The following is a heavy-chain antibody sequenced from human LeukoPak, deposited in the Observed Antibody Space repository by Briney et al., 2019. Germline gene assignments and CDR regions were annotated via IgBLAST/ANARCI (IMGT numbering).Heavy chain of an antibody. CDR2: IYFSGST. D-gene: IGHD3-10*01. CDR1: GGSISSYY. V-gene: IGHV4-59*08. Sequence: SETLSLTCTVSGGSISSYYWSWIRQPPGKGLEWIGYIYFSGSTFYNPSLKSRVTISVDTSKNQFSLNLYSVTAADTAVYYCVRDVNRILDYWGQGTLVTVSS. CDR3: VRDVNRILDY. J-gene: IGHJ4*02.